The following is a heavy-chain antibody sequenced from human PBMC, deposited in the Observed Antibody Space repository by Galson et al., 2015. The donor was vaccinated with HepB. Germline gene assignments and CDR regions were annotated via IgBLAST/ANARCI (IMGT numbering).Heavy chain of an antibody. CDR2: ISAYNGKT. Sequence: SVKVSCKASGYTFPDYGISWVRQAPGQGLEWMGWISAYNGKTNYAQKLQARVTLTTDTSTNTVYMELRSLRSDDTAVYYCARDTSYGDTSLFYWGQGTLVAVSS. CDR3: ARDTSYGDTSLFY. J-gene: IGHJ4*02. D-gene: IGHD4-17*01. V-gene: IGHV1-18*01. CDR1: GYTFPDYG.